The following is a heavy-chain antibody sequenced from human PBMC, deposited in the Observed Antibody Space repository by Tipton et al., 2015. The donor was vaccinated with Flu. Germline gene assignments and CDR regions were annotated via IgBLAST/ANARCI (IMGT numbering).Heavy chain of an antibody. CDR1: GGSVSSGSYY. J-gene: IGHJ2*01. CDR2: IYYSGST. D-gene: IGHD6-19*01. V-gene: IGHV4-61*01. CDR3: ARTLTTQWLVYWYFDL. Sequence: TLSLTCTVSGGSVSSGSYYWSWIRQPPGKGLEWIGYIYYSGSTNYNPSLKSRVTISVDTSKNQFSLKLSSVTAADTAVYYYARTLTTQWLVYWYFDLWGRGTLVTVSS.